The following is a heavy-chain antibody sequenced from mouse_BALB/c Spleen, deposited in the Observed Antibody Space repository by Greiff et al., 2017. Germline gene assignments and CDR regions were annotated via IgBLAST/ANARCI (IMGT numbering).Heavy chain of an antibody. CDR3: TYGNFFAY. J-gene: IGHJ3*01. Sequence: QVQLKQPGAELVKPGASVKLSCKASGYTFTSYYMYWVKQRPGQGLEWIGGINPSNGGTNFNEKFKSKATLTVDKSSSTAYMQLSSLTSEDSAVYYCTYGNFFAYWGQGTLVTVSA. CDR1: GYTFTSYY. V-gene: IGHV1S81*02. CDR2: INPSNGGT. D-gene: IGHD2-1*01.